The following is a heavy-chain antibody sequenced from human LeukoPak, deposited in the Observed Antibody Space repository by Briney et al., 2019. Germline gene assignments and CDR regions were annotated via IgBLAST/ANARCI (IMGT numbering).Heavy chain of an antibody. J-gene: IGHJ4*02. Sequence: SETLSLTCTVSGGSISSYYWGWIRQPAGKGLEWLGRIYTDGSTNYNPSLRRRISMSVDLSANQFTLRLGSVTAAHTAIYYCARDHNEYDFLSDAYLGYFDYWGQGALVTVSS. CDR2: IYTDGST. CDR3: ARDHNEYDFLSDAYLGYFDY. V-gene: IGHV4-4*07. D-gene: IGHD3-3*01. CDR1: GGSISSYY.